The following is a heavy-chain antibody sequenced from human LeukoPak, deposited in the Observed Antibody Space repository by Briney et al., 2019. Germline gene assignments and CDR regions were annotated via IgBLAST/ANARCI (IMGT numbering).Heavy chain of an antibody. V-gene: IGHV4-59*01. CDR3: ARVSSNDWYNERGAFDI. CDR2: IYYGGST. CDR1: GGSISNYY. J-gene: IGHJ3*02. Sequence: SETLSLTCTVSGGSISNYYWSWIRQPPGKGLEWIGFIYYGGSTNYNPSLKSRVTISVDTSKNQFSLKLSSVTAAGTAVYYCARVSSNDWYNERGAFDIWGQGTMVTVSS. D-gene: IGHD1/OR15-1a*01.